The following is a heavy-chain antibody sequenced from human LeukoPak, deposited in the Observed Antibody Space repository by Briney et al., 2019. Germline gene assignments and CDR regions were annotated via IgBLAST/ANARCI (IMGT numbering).Heavy chain of an antibody. V-gene: IGHV3-23*01. CDR2: ISGGGGST. CDR1: GFTFSSYG. CDR3: ARAKPKNMVRGLIMRRESRYYFDY. J-gene: IGHJ4*02. Sequence: GGSLRLSCAASGFTFSSYGMSWVRQAPGKGLEWVSGISGGGGSTYYADSVKGRFTISRDNSKNTLYLQMNSLRAEDTAVYYCARAKPKNMVRGLIMRRESRYYFDYWGQGTLVTVSS. D-gene: IGHD3-10*01.